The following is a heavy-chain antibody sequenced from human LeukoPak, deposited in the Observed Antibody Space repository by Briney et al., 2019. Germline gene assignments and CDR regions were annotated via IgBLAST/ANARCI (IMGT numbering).Heavy chain of an antibody. V-gene: IGHV1-8*03. J-gene: IGHJ5*02. CDR1: GYTFTSYD. D-gene: IGHD3-3*01. CDR3: ARSKSLRITIFGVVISNWFDP. CDR2: MNPNSGNT. Sequence: GASVKVSCKASGYTFTSYDINRVRQATGQGLEWMGWMNPNSGNTGYAQKFQGRVTITRNTSISTAYMELSSLRSEDTAVYYCARSKSLRITIFGVVISNWFDPWGQGTLVTVSS.